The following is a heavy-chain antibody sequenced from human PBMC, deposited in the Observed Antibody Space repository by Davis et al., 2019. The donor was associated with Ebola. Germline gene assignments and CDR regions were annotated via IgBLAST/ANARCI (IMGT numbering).Heavy chain of an antibody. CDR3: TTPGGQDSDYDVFDI. D-gene: IGHD5-12*01. J-gene: IGHJ3*02. Sequence: ASVKVSCKASGYTFTNYYMHWVRQAPGQGPEWMGMINPNDGRTIYAQKFQGRVTVTRDTSTTTVYMDLSSLRSEDTALYYCTTPGGQDSDYDVFDIWGQGTMVTVSS. CDR2: INPNDGRT. V-gene: IGHV1-46*03. CDR1: GYTFTNYY.